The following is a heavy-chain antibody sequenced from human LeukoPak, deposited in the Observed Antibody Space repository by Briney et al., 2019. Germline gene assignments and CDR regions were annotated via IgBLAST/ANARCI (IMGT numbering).Heavy chain of an antibody. D-gene: IGHD1-1*01. CDR2: IYYSGST. V-gene: IGHV4-39*01. CDR1: GASISSTTYY. Sequence: PSETLSLTCTVSGASISSTTYYSDWIRQPPGKGLEWIGSIYYSGSTYYNPSLKSRVTISVDTSKNQFSLNLTSVTAADTAVYYCASDTTASFYYMDVWGNGTTVTVSS. J-gene: IGHJ6*03. CDR3: ASDTTASFYYMDV.